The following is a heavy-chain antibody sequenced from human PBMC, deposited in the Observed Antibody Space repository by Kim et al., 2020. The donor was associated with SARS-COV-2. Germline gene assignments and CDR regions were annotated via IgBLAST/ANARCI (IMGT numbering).Heavy chain of an antibody. V-gene: IGHV3-11*06. J-gene: IGHJ3*01. CDR3: AREGDYRDGDPYYRDAFDF. D-gene: IGHD2-21*01. Sequence: KGRFTISRDNAENSLYLQINSLRAEDTAVYYCAREGDYRDGDPYYRDAFDFWGQGTMVTVSS.